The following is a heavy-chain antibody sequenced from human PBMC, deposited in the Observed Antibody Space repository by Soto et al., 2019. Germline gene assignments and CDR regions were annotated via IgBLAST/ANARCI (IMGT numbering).Heavy chain of an antibody. V-gene: IGHV3-73*02. CDR2: IRSKANSYAT. CDR1: GFTFSGSA. CDR3: TTYHDSSGYYESWWFDP. Sequence: EVQLVESGGGLVQPGGSLKLSCAASGFTFSGSAMHWVRQASGKGLEWVGRIRSKANSYATAYAASVKGRFTISRDDSKTTAYLQMNSLKTEDTAVYYCTTYHDSSGYYESWWFDPWGQGTLVTVSS. J-gene: IGHJ5*02. D-gene: IGHD3-22*01.